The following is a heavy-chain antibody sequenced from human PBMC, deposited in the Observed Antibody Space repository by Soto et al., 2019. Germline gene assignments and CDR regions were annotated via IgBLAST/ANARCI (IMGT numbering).Heavy chain of an antibody. CDR2: ISGSGGST. D-gene: IGHD3-3*01. J-gene: IGHJ4*02. CDR3: VRGETQGFTIFGVVTLFDY. Sequence: GSLRLSCAASGFTFSSYAMSWVRQAPGKGLEWVSAISGSGGSTYYADSVKGRLTISRDNSKNTLYLQMNSLRAEDTAVYYCVRGETQGFTIFGVVTLFDYWGQGTLVTVSS. CDR1: GFTFSSYA. V-gene: IGHV3-23*01.